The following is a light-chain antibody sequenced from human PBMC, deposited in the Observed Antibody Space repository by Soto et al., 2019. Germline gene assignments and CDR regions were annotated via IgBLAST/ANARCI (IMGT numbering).Light chain of an antibody. CDR2: AAS. Sequence: DIQMTQSPSSLSAPIGDRVTITCRASQDIRNYVSWYQQKSGNAPELLIFAASILQSGVPSRFSGSGPGTDFTLTITTLQPEDVATDFCQKYNTAPFYFGPGTKVDMK. V-gene: IGKV1-27*01. J-gene: IGKJ3*01. CDR1: QDIRNY. CDR3: QKYNTAPFY.